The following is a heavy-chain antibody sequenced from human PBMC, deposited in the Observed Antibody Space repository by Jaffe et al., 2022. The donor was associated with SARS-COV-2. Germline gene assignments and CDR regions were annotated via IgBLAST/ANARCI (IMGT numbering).Heavy chain of an antibody. D-gene: IGHD7-27*01. CDR1: GYTFTGYY. Sequence: QVQLVQSGAEVKKPGASVKVSCKASGYTFTGYYMHWVRQAPGQGLEWMGWINPNSGGTNYAQKFQGRVTMTRDTSISTAYMELSRLRSDDTAVYYCATWGLNWDMRGIDAFDIWGQGTMVTVSS. J-gene: IGHJ3*02. CDR3: ATWGLNWDMRGIDAFDI. CDR2: INPNSGGT. V-gene: IGHV1-2*02.